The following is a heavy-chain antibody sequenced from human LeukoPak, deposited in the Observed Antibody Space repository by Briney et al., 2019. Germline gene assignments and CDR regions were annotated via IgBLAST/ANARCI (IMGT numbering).Heavy chain of an antibody. CDR1: GITFSSYG. Sequence: GRSLRLSCAASGITFSSYGMHWVRQAPGKGLEWVAVISYDGNNKYYADSVKGRFTISRDNSKNTLYLQMNSLRAEDTAVYYCARDERDYFDYWGQGTLVTVSS. V-gene: IGHV3-30*03. CDR2: ISYDGNNK. J-gene: IGHJ4*02. CDR3: ARDERDYFDY.